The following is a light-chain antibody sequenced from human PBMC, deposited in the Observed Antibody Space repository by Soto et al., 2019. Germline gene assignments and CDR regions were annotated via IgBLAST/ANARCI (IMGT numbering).Light chain of an antibody. Sequence: EIQMTQSPYSLSASVGDRVTITCQASQDMSNYLNWYQQKPGKAPKLLIYDASNLETGVPSRFSGSGSGTDFTFTISSLQPEDIATYYCQQYDNLPLTFGGGTKVDI. J-gene: IGKJ4*01. CDR2: DAS. CDR3: QQYDNLPLT. CDR1: QDMSNY. V-gene: IGKV1-33*01.